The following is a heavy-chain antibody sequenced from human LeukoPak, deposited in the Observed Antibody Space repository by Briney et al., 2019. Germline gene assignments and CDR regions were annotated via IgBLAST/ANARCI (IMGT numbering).Heavy chain of an antibody. V-gene: IGHV4-31*03. J-gene: IGHJ4*02. D-gene: IGHD3-22*01. CDR1: GGSISSGGYY. CDR2: VYYSGST. Sequence: RPSETLSLTCTVSGGSISSGGYYWRWIRQHPGKGLEWIGYVYYSGSTYYNPSLKSRVSISIDTSKNQFSLKLSSVTAADTAVYYCARVETYYYDSSGYPYFDYWGQGTLVTVSS. CDR3: ARVETYYYDSSGYPYFDY.